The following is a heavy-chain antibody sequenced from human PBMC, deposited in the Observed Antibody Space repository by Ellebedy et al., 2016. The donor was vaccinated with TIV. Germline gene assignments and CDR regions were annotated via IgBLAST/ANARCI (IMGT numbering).Heavy chain of an antibody. CDR3: AQDPRSNYYDSSGGPFDY. CDR2: ISYHGSNK. CDR1: GFTFSTYG. V-gene: IGHV3-30*18. Sequence: GGSLRLXCAASGFTFSTYGVHWVRQAPGKGLEWVAVISYHGSNKYYADSVKGRFTISRDNSKNTLYLEMNSLRAEDTAVYYCAQDPRSNYYDSSGGPFDYWGQGTLVTVSS. D-gene: IGHD3-22*01. J-gene: IGHJ4*02.